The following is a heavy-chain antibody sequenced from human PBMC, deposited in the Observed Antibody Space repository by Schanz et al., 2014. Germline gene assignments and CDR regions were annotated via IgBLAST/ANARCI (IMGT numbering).Heavy chain of an antibody. CDR3: VKDDRGDVVVVAANY. V-gene: IGHV3-23*01. CDR2: VSASGGGP. J-gene: IGHJ4*02. CDR1: GFTFSIYG. D-gene: IGHD2-15*01. Sequence: EVQLLESGGTVVQPGGSLRLSCAASGFTFSIYGMSWVRQAPGKGLEWVSLVSASGGGPFYADSVKGRFTISRDNSRNTVYLQMSSLRAEDTAVYYCVKDDRGDVVVVAANYWGQGAQXIVSS.